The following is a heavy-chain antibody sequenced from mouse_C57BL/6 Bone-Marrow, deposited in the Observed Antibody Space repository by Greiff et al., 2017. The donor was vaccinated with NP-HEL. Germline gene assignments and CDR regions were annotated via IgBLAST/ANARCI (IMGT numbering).Heavy chain of an antibody. D-gene: IGHD3-1*01. J-gene: IGHJ2*01. CDR3: ARGGGYTH. CDR2: ISDGGSYT. V-gene: IGHV5-4*03. CDR1: GFTFSSYA. Sequence: EVKLMESGGGLVKPGGSLKLSCAASGFTFSSYAMSWVRQTPEKRLAWVATISDGGSYTYYPDNVKGRFTISRDNAKNNLYLQMSHLKSEDTAMYYCARGGGYTHWGQGTTLTVSS.